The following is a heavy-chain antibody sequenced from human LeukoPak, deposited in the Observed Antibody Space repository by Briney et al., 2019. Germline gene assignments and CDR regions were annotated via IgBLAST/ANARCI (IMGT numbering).Heavy chain of an antibody. V-gene: IGHV3-7*01. CDR2: IKQDGSEK. D-gene: IGHD2-21*02. Sequence: PGGSLRLSCAASGFTFSSYWMSWVRQAPGKGLEWVANIKQDGSEKYYVDSVKGRFTISRDNAKNSLYLQMNSLRAEDTAVYYCARKGAVVTAPAGYWGQGTLVTVSS. J-gene: IGHJ4*02. CDR3: ARKGAVVTAPAGY. CDR1: GFTFSSYW.